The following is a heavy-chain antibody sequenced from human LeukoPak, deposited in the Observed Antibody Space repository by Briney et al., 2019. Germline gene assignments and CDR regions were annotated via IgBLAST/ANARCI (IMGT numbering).Heavy chain of an antibody. D-gene: IGHD6-6*01. J-gene: IGHJ4*02. Sequence: ASVRVSCKASGYTFTGYYMHWVRQAPGQGLEWMGWINPNSGGTNYAQKFQGRVTMTRDTSISTAYMELSRLRSDDTAVYYCARIQSRIIAARPGNPAFDYWGRGTLVTVSS. CDR2: INPNSGGT. V-gene: IGHV1-2*02. CDR1: GYTFTGYY. CDR3: ARIQSRIIAARPGNPAFDY.